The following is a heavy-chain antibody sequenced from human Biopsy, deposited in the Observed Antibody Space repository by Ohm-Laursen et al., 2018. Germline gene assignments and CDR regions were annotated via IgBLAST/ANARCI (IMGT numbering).Heavy chain of an antibody. CDR2: SNAKTGDT. V-gene: IGHV1-2*02. CDR3: TRGGYYYDSLAYYYWFDP. Sequence: ASVNVSCNASGYTFTGYHVHWARQAPGQGLEWMGWSNAKTGDTNYAQKFQGRVIMTRDTSISTAYEDLSSLRSDDTAVYYCTRGGYYYDSLAYYYWFDPWGQGTLVTVSS. CDR1: GYTFTGYH. J-gene: IGHJ5*02. D-gene: IGHD3-22*01.